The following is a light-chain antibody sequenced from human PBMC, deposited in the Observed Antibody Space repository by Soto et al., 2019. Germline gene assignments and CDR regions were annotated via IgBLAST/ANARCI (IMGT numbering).Light chain of an antibody. CDR1: QGISGW. CDR3: QQTTSFPLT. CDR2: AVS. V-gene: IGKV1-12*01. Sequence: DIQMPQSPSSVSASVGDRVSITCRASQGISGWLAWYQQKPGKAPKLLIYAVSSLQNGVLSRFSGSGSETDFTLTISSLQPEDFATYYCQQTTSFPLTFGQGTRLEIK. J-gene: IGKJ5*01.